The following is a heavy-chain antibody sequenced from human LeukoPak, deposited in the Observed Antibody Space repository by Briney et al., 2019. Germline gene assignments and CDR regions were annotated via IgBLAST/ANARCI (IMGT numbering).Heavy chain of an antibody. CDR2: IYYSGST. V-gene: IGHV4-59*01. J-gene: IGHJ1*01. CDR3: ARGADIAVAGEYFQH. CDR1: GGSISSYY. D-gene: IGHD6-19*01. Sequence: KPSETLSLTCTVSGGSISSYYWSWIRQPPGKGLEWIGYIYYSGSTNYNPSLKSRVTISVDTSKNQFSLKLSSVTAADTAVYYCARGADIAVAGEYFQHWGQGTLVTVSS.